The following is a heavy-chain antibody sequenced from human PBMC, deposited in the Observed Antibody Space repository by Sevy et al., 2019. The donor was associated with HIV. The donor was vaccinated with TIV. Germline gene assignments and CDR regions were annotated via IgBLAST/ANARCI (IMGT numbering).Heavy chain of an antibody. CDR3: AKGSSLEWVDYFDF. Sequence: GGSLRLSCVSSEFTFDDYAMHWVRQAPGKGLEWVSSINWNSGTSRYAASVKGRFTISRENAKNSLYLQMDSLRVEDSALYHCAKGSSLEWVDYFDFWGQGTLVTVSS. J-gene: IGHJ4*02. D-gene: IGHD1-1*01. CDR1: EFTFDDYA. CDR2: INWNSGTS. V-gene: IGHV3-9*01.